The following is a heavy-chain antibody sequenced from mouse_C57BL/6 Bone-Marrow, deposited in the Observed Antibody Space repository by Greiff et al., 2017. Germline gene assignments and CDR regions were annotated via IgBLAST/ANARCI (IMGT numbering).Heavy chain of an antibody. V-gene: IGHV1-64*01. D-gene: IGHD3-3*01. Sequence: QVQLQQPGAELVKPGASVKLSCKASGYTFTCYWMHWVKQRPGQGLEWIGMIHPNSGSTNYNEKFKSKATLTVDKSSSTAYMQLSSLTSEDSAVYYCARGGRNRYFDVWGTGTTVTVSS. CDR3: ARGGRNRYFDV. CDR2: IHPNSGST. CDR1: GYTFTCYW. J-gene: IGHJ1*03.